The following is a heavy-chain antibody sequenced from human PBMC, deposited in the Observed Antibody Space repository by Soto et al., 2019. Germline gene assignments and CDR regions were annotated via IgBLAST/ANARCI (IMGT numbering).Heavy chain of an antibody. J-gene: IGHJ6*02. CDR1: GYTFSNYA. D-gene: IGHD2-21*01. CDR2: INAGNGDT. V-gene: IGHV1-3*01. CDR3: ARARFVVTPSNYYFAMDV. Sequence: QVQIAQSGAEVKKPGASVRLSCTTSGYTFSNYAIHWLRQAPGQRLQWMGWINAGNGDTKSSKKFQGRVTLTRETSANTAYLEVSSLTSEDTAVYSCARARFVVTPSNYYFAMDVWGQGTTVTVSS.